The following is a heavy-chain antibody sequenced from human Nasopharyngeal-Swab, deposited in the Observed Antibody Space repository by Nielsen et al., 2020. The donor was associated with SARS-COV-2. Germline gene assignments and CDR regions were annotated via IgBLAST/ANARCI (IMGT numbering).Heavy chain of an antibody. Sequence: SLRLSCAASGFTFDDYTMHWVRQAPGEGLEWVSGINWNSGRKGYADSVKGRFTISRDNAKNSLYLLMNSLRSEDTALYYCARGTADYSNPSFDYWGQGTLVTVPS. CDR1: GFTFDDYT. D-gene: IGHD4-11*01. CDR2: INWNSGRK. CDR3: ARGTADYSNPSFDY. J-gene: IGHJ4*02. V-gene: IGHV3-9*01.